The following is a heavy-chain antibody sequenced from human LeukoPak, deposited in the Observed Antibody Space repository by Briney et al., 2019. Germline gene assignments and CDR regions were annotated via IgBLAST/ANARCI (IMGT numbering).Heavy chain of an antibody. CDR2: ISWNSGSI. D-gene: IGHD5-24*01. CDR1: GFTFDDYA. Sequence: GRSLRLSCAASGFTFDDYAMHWVRQAPGKGLEWVSGISWNSGSIGYADSVKGRFTISRDNAKNSLYLQMNSLRAEDTALYYCAKDGVRDGYNSEMRGFRAPNFDYWGQGTLVTVSS. CDR3: AKDGVRDGYNSEMRGFRAPNFDY. J-gene: IGHJ4*02. V-gene: IGHV3-9*01.